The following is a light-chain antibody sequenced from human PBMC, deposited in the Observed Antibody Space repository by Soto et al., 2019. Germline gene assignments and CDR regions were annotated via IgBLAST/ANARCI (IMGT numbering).Light chain of an antibody. CDR2: DAS. CDR1: QNIGSW. CDR3: QQYNTYSPWT. V-gene: IGKV1-5*01. Sequence: DIQMTQSPSTLSASVGDRVTITCRASQNIGSWLAWYQQKPGKAPELLIYDASSLQSGVPSRFSGSGSGTEFTLTISSLQPDDFATYYCQQYNTYSPWTFGPGPKVDIK. J-gene: IGKJ1*01.